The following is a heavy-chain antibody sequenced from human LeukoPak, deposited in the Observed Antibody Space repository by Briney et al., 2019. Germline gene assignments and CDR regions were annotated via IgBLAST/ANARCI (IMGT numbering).Heavy chain of an antibody. J-gene: IGHJ6*03. Sequence: ASVKVSCKASGYTFTSYAMHWVRQAPGQRLEWMGWINAGNGNTNYAQKLQGRVTMTTDTSTSTAYMELRSLRSDDTAVYYCARYRVVVPAAIGKHYYYMDVWGKGTTVTVSS. V-gene: IGHV1-3*01. CDR3: ARYRVVVPAAIGKHYYYMDV. CDR1: GYTFTSYA. D-gene: IGHD2-2*01. CDR2: INAGNGNT.